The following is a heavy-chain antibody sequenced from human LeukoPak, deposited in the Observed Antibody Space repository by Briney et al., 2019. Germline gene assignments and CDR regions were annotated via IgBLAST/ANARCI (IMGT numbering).Heavy chain of an antibody. Sequence: HAGGSLRLSCAASGFTVSANYMKWVRQAPGKGLEWVSVMYSGGSTYYADSVKGRFTISRDNSKNTLYLQMNSLRAEDTAVYYCAVVGAFTRFFDYWGQGTLVTVSS. CDR2: MYSGGST. J-gene: IGHJ4*02. CDR3: AVVGAFTRFFDY. CDR1: GFTVSANY. V-gene: IGHV3-66*01. D-gene: IGHD1-26*01.